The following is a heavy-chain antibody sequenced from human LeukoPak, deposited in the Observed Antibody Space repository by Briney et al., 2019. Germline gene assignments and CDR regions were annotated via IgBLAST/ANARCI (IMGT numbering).Heavy chain of an antibody. D-gene: IGHD2-2*01. CDR1: GFTFSSYS. V-gene: IGHV3-21*01. J-gene: IGHJ3*02. Sequence: PGGSLRLSCAASGFTFSSYSMNWVRQAPGKGLEWVSSISSSSSYIYYADSVKGRFTISRDNAKNSLYLQMNSLRAEDTAVYYCARDGVVVPVNDAFDIWGQGTMVTVSS. CDR3: ARDGVVVPVNDAFDI. CDR2: ISSSSSYI.